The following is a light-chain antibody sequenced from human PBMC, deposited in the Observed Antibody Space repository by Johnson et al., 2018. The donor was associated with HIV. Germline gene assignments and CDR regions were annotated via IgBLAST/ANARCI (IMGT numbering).Light chain of an antibody. CDR3: GTWDSSLSAYYV. Sequence: QSVLTQPPSVSAAPVQKVTISCSGSSSNIGNNYVSWYQLLPGTAPKLLIYENNKRPSGIPDRFSGSKSGTSATLGIAGLQTGDAADYYCGTWDSSLSAYYVFGTGTKVTVL. CDR2: ENN. V-gene: IGLV1-51*02. CDR1: SSNIGNNY. J-gene: IGLJ1*01.